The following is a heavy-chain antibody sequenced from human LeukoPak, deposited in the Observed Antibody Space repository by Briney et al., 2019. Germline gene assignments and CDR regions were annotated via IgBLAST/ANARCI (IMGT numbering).Heavy chain of an antibody. CDR3: ARAPYSSLYYFDY. CDR2: IDRGGST. J-gene: IGHJ4*02. CDR1: EFPVSSNY. D-gene: IGHD6-13*01. V-gene: IGHV3-66*01. Sequence: GGSLRLSCAASEFPVSSNYMSWVRQAPGKGLEWVSSIDRGGSTYYADSVKGRFTISRDNSKNTLYLQMKSLRAEDTAVYYCARAPYSSLYYFDYWGQGTLVTVSS.